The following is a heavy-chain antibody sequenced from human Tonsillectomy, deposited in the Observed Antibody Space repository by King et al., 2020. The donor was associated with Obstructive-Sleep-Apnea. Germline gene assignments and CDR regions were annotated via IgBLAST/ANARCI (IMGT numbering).Heavy chain of an antibody. CDR3: ARETREPPHAFDI. J-gene: IGHJ3*02. CDR1: GFTFSSYW. CDR2: INSDGSST. D-gene: IGHD1-14*01. Sequence: VQLVEYGGGLVQPGGSLRLSCAASGFTFSSYWMPWVRQAPGKGLVWVSRINSDGSSTSYADSVQGRFTISRDNAKNTLYLQMNSLRAADTAVYYCARETREPPHAFDIWGQGTMVTVSS. V-gene: IGHV3-74*01.